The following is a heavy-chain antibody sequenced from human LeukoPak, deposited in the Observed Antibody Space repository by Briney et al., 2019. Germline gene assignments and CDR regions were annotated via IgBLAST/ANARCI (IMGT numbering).Heavy chain of an antibody. V-gene: IGHV1-69*05. CDR1: GGTFSSYA. Sequence: SVKVSCKASGGTFSSYAISWVRQAPGQGLEWMGGIIPIFGTANYAQKFQGRVTITTDESTSTAYMELSSLRSEDAAVYYCARESEVGVLAYCGGDCSLGAFDIWGQGTMVTVSS. D-gene: IGHD2-21*02. J-gene: IGHJ3*02. CDR3: ARESEVGVLAYCGGDCSLGAFDI. CDR2: IIPIFGTA.